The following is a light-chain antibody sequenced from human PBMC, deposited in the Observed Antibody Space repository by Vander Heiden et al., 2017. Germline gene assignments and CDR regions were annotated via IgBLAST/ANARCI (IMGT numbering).Light chain of an antibody. CDR1: SSNIGAGYD. J-gene: IGLJ3*02. CDR2: GNS. CDR3: QSYDSSLSGWV. V-gene: IGLV1-40*01. Sequence: QSVPTQPPSGSGAPGQRVTISCTGSSSNIGAGYDVHWYQQLPGTAPKLLIYGNSNRPSGVPDRFSGSKSGTSASLAITGLQAEDEADYYCQSYDSSLSGWVFGGGTKLTVL.